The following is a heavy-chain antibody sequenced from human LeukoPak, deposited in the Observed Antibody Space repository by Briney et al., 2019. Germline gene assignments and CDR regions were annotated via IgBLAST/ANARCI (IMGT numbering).Heavy chain of an antibody. CDR3: ARGYCSAGDCDELDY. Sequence: ASLKVSCKASGYTFTGYYMHWVRQAPGQGLEWMGWINPKNGGTNYAQKFHGRVTMTGDTSISTAYMDLSRLTSDDTAVYYCARGYCSAGDCDELDYWGQGTLVTVSS. CDR2: INPKNGGT. J-gene: IGHJ4*02. D-gene: IGHD2-15*01. V-gene: IGHV1-2*02. CDR1: GYTFTGYY.